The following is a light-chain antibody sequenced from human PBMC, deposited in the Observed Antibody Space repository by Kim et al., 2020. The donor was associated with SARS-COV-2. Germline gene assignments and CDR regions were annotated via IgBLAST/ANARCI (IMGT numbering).Light chain of an antibody. CDR3: QAWDSSTGV. CDR1: KLGYKY. Sequence: VSPGQTASITCSGDKLGYKYACWYQQKPGQSPVLVIYQDSKRPSGIPARFSGSNSGNTATLTISGTQAMDEADYYCQAWDSSTGVFGGGTQLTVL. V-gene: IGLV3-1*01. CDR2: QDS. J-gene: IGLJ3*02.